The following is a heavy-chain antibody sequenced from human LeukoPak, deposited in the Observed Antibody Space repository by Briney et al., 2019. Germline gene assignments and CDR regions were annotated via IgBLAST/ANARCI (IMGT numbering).Heavy chain of an antibody. J-gene: IGHJ4*02. V-gene: IGHV1-2*02. Sequence: ASVKVSCKASGYIFTCYYMHWVRQAPGQGLEWMGWINPNSGGTNYAQKFQGRVTMTRDTSISTAYMELSRLRSDDTAVYYCARDSAPGDTYGLLGIDSWGQGTLVTVSS. D-gene: IGHD5-18*01. CDR1: GYIFTCYY. CDR2: INPNSGGT. CDR3: ARDSAPGDTYGLLGIDS.